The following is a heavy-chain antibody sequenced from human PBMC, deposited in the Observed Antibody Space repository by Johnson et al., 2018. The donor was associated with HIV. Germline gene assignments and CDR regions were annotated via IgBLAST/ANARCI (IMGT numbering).Heavy chain of an antibody. Sequence: QMQLVESGGDLVQPGGSLRLSCAASGFTFSSYGMHWVRQAPGKGLEWVAVIWYDGSNKYYGDSVKGRFTISRDNFKNTLYLQMNSLRAEDTAVYYCATLEYSSSPGGYGAFDIWGQGTMVTVSS. V-gene: IGHV3-33*01. CDR1: GFTFSSYG. CDR2: IWYDGSNK. J-gene: IGHJ3*02. D-gene: IGHD6-6*01. CDR3: ATLEYSSSPGGYGAFDI.